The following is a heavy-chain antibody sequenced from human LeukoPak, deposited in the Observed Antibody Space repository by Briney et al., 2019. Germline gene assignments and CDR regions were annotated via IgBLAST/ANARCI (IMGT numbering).Heavy chain of an antibody. V-gene: IGHV4-4*07. Sequence: SETLSLTCTVSGGSITSYYWTYIRQPAGKGLERIGRIHTSGSTNYNPSLKSRVTMSVDTSKNQFSLNLSSVTAADTAMYYCAREFSGTSIAARVFDSWGQGTLVTVSS. J-gene: IGHJ4*02. D-gene: IGHD6-6*01. CDR2: IHTSGST. CDR1: GGSITSYY. CDR3: AREFSGTSIAARVFDS.